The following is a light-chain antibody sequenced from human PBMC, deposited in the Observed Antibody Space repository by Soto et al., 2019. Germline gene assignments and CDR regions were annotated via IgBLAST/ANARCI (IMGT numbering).Light chain of an antibody. CDR1: QSVSSSY. CDR3: QQYGSSPSYT. J-gene: IGKJ2*01. Sequence: EIVLTQSPGTLSLSPGDRATLSCRASQSVSSSYLAWYQQKPCQAPRLLIYGASSMATGIPDRFSGSWSGTDFSLTISRLEPEDFAVYYCQQYGSSPSYTFGQGTKLEI. CDR2: GAS. V-gene: IGKV3-20*01.